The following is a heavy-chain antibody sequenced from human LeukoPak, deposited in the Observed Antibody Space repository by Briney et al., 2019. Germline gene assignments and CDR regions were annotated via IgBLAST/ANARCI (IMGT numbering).Heavy chain of an antibody. CDR2: IIPIFGTA. CDR1: GGTFSSYA. V-gene: IGHV1-69*13. J-gene: IGHJ4*02. Sequence: SVKVSCKASGGTFSSYAISWVRQAPGQGLEWMGGIIPIFGTANYAQKFQGRVTITADESTSTAYMELSSLRSEDTAVYYCARGIYYYDSRPPYFDYWGQGTLVTVSS. D-gene: IGHD3-22*01. CDR3: ARGIYYYDSRPPYFDY.